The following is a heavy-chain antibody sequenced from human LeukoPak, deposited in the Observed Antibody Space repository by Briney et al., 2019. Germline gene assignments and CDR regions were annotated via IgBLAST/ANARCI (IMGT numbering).Heavy chain of an antibody. Sequence: SETLSLTCAVYGGSFSGYYWSWIRQPPGKGLEWIGEINRSGSTNYNPSLKSRVTISVDTSKNQFSLKLSSVTAADTAVYYCARAYYGGNSYAFDIWGQGTMVTVSS. CDR2: INRSGST. CDR1: GGSFSGYY. V-gene: IGHV4-34*01. CDR3: ARAYYGGNSYAFDI. D-gene: IGHD4-23*01. J-gene: IGHJ3*02.